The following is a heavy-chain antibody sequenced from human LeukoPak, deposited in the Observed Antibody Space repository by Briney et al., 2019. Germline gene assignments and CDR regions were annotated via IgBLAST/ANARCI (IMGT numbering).Heavy chain of an antibody. J-gene: IGHJ3*02. CDR3: TTGGSVIVAGTRAFDI. V-gene: IGHV3-15*01. Sequence: GGSLRLSCAASGFTFSNAWVTWVRQAPGKGLEWVGRIKSEIDGGATDYAAPVQGRFTVSRDDSQATLYLQMNSLKIEDTAVYYCTTGGSVIVAGTRAFDIWGLGTVVTVSS. CDR1: GFTFSNAW. D-gene: IGHD5-12*01. CDR2: IKSEIDGGAT.